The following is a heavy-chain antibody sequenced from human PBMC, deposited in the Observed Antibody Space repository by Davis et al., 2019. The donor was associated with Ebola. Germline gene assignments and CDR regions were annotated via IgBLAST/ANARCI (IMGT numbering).Heavy chain of an antibody. CDR1: GFTFSNAW. D-gene: IGHD2-2*01. J-gene: IGHJ4*02. V-gene: IGHV3-15*07. CDR2: IKSKTDGGTT. CDR3: TSSIVVVPAATTVTTVLVDY. Sequence: GESLKISCAASGFTFSNAWMNWVRQAPGKGLEWVGRIKSKTDGGTTDYAAPVKGRFTISRDDSKNTAYLQMNSLKTEDTAVYYCTSSIVVVPAATTVTTVLVDYWGQGTLVTVSS.